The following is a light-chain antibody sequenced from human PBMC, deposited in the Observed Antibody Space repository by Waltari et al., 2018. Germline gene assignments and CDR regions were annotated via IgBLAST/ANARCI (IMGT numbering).Light chain of an antibody. J-gene: IGLJ2*01. CDR3: QVWESYGDHLVV. V-gene: IGLV3-21*01. Sequence: SYVLTQPPSVSVAPGKTARITCGGSNIGSKNVNWYQQKPGQAPVLVIYYDSDRPPGIPERFSGSNSGNTATLTISRVEAGDEADYYCQVWESYGDHLVVFGGGTNLTVV. CDR2: YDS. CDR1: NIGSKN.